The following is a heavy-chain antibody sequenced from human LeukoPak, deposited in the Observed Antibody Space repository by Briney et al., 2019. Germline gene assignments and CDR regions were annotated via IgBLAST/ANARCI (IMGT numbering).Heavy chain of an antibody. CDR3: ARDYGGKFDY. Sequence: PSETLSLTCTVSRGSISSFYWSCSRQPPGKGLEWTGYISYSGNTKYNPSLKSRVTISVDTSKNQFSLKLSCVTAADTAVYYCARDYGGKFDYWGQGTLVTVSS. CDR1: RGSISSFY. D-gene: IGHD4-23*01. CDR2: ISYSGNT. J-gene: IGHJ4*02. V-gene: IGHV4-59*01.